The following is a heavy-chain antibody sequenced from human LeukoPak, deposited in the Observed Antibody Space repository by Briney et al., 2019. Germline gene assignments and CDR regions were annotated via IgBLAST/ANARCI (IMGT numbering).Heavy chain of an antibody. J-gene: IGHJ4*02. CDR2: ISSSGTTV. CDR3: ARGGAVRPDY. V-gene: IGHV3-48*01. CDR1: GFIFRDYG. D-gene: IGHD6-6*01. Sequence: GGSLRVSCAASGFIFRDYGMNWVLQAPGKGLEWVSYISSSGTTVNYADSVKGRFTISRDNAKNSLYLQMNSLRVEDTAVYYCARGGAVRPDYWGQGTLVTVSS.